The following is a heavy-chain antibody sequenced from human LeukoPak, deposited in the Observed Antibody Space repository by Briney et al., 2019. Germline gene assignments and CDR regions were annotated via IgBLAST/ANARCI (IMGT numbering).Heavy chain of an antibody. CDR2: IGTSSSNV. D-gene: IGHD6-6*01. Sequence: PGGSLRLSCAASGFTFSSYSMNWVRQAPGKGLEWVSYIGTSSSNVYYADSVKGRFTISRDNAKNSLYLQMNSLRAEDTAVYYCARDGGSSSSDYWGQGTLVTVSS. J-gene: IGHJ4*02. V-gene: IGHV3-48*04. CDR1: GFTFSSYS. CDR3: ARDGGSSSSDY.